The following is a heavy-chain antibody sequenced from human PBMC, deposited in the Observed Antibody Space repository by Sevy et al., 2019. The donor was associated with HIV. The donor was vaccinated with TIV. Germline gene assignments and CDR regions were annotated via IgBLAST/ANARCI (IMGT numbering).Heavy chain of an antibody. CDR2: IYYTGGT. CDR3: ARQGFMAFDI. J-gene: IGHJ3*02. D-gene: IGHD3-10*01. V-gene: IGHV4-39*01. Sequence: SETLSLTCTVSGGSISSSSYYWGWIRQPPGKGLGWIGGIYYTGGTYYNPSLKSRVTISVDTSKNQFSLKLSSVTAADTAVYYCARQGFMAFDIWGQGTMVTVSS. CDR1: GGSISSSSYY.